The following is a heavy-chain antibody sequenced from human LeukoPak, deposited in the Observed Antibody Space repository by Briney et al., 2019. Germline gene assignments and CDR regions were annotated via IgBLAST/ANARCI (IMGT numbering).Heavy chain of an antibody. Sequence: PGGSLGLSCAASGFTFSSYEMNWVRQAPGKGLEWVSYISSSGSTIYYADSVKGRFTISRDNAKNSLYLQMNSLRAEDTAVYYCASTVSRDYYYYGMDVWGQGTTVTVSS. J-gene: IGHJ6*02. V-gene: IGHV3-48*03. CDR3: ASTVSRDYYYYGMDV. D-gene: IGHD4-17*01. CDR1: GFTFSSYE. CDR2: ISSSGSTI.